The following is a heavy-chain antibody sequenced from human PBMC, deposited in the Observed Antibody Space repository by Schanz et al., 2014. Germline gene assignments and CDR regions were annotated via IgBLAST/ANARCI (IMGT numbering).Heavy chain of an antibody. J-gene: IGHJ4*02. Sequence: QLQLVQSGAEVKKPGSSVKVSCKLSGGTFSSYTISWVRQAPGQGLEWMGRIISILGIPNYAQKFQGRVTFTADKSTSTAYMELSSLKSDDTAVYYCARDQSPYTNSSDVRYFDYWGQGSLVTVSS. CDR1: GGTFSSYT. CDR2: IISILGIP. V-gene: IGHV1-69*08. D-gene: IGHD6-6*01. CDR3: ARDQSPYTNSSDVRYFDY.